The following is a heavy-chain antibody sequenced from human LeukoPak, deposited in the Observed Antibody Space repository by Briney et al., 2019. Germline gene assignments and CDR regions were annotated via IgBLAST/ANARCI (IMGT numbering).Heavy chain of an antibody. CDR3: ARDLYGSGSYSDY. D-gene: IGHD3-10*01. J-gene: IGHJ4*02. CDR2: IKQDGSEK. V-gene: IGHV3-7*01. Sequence: GGSLRLSCAASGFTFSSYWMSWVRQAPGKGLEWVANIKQDGSEKYYVDSVKGRFTISRDNAKNSLYLQMNSLRAEDTAAYYCARDLYGSGSYSDYWGQGTLVTVSS. CDR1: GFTFSSYW.